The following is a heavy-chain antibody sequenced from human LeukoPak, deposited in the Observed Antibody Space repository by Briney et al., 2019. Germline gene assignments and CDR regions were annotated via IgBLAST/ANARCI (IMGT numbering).Heavy chain of an antibody. CDR2: VNPNSGGT. CDR3: ARDFNYYGSGSFPDY. J-gene: IGHJ4*02. CDR1: GYTFTGYY. D-gene: IGHD3-10*01. Sequence: ASVGVSCKASGYTFTGYYMDWVRQARGQGLEWMGGVNPNSGGTNYAQQFRGRVTMTRDTSISTAYMELSRLRSDDTAVYYCARDFNYYGSGSFPDYWGQGTLVTVSS. V-gene: IGHV1-2*02.